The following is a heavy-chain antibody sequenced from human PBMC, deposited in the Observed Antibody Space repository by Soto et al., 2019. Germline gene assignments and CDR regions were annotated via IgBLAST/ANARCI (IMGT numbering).Heavy chain of an antibody. CDR3: ARAHVLTGYMVATSNYYYYYGMDV. CDR2: IYYSGST. D-gene: IGHD5-12*01. Sequence: TSETLSLTCTVSGGSVSSGSYYWSWIRQPPGKGLEWIGYIYYSGSTNYNPSLKSRVTMSVDTSKNQFSLKLSSATAADTAVYYCARAHVLTGYMVATSNYYYYYGMDVWGQGTTVTVSS. CDR1: GGSVSSGSYY. J-gene: IGHJ6*02. V-gene: IGHV4-61*01.